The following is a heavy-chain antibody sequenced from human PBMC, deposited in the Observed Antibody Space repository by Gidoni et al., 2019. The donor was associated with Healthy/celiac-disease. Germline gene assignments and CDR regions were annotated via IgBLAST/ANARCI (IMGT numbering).Heavy chain of an antibody. J-gene: IGHJ3*02. V-gene: IGHV4-59*08. Sequence: VQLQEWGPGLVKPSETRSLTCTVSGGAISSYYWSWIRQPPGKGLGWIGYIYYSWSTNYNPSLKSRVTISVATSKNQFSLKLSSVTAADTAVYYCARFLYDFWSGYYPDAFDIWGQGTMVTVSS. D-gene: IGHD3-3*01. CDR2: IYYSWST. CDR3: ARFLYDFWSGYYPDAFDI. CDR1: GGAISSYY.